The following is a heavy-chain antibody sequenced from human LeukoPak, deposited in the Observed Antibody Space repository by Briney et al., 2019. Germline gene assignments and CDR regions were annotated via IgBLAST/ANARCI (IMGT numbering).Heavy chain of an antibody. CDR3: AKAFMSCSGGRCYSRYFDY. CDR2: ISRDSETI. V-gene: IGHV3-9*01. J-gene: IGHJ4*02. D-gene: IGHD2-15*01. Sequence: PGGSLRLSCAASGFTFDDYAMHWVRQAPGKGLEWVSGISRDSETIVYADSVKGRFTISRDNAKSSLYLQMNSLRAEDTALYYCAKAFMSCSGGRCYSRYFDYWGQGTLVTVSS. CDR1: GFTFDDYA.